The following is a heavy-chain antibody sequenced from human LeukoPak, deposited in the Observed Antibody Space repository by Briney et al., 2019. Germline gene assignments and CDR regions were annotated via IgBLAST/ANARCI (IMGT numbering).Heavy chain of an antibody. CDR3: ARDQYYYDSSGYWP. V-gene: IGHV3-7*01. CDR2: IKQDGSEK. CDR1: GFTFSSYW. J-gene: IGHJ4*02. Sequence: TGGSLRLSCAASGFTFSSYWMSWVRQGPGKGLEWVANIKQDGSEKYYVDSVKGRFTISRDNAKKSLYLQMKSLRAEPKALYYCARDQYYYDSSGYWPWGQGTLVTVSS. D-gene: IGHD3-22*01.